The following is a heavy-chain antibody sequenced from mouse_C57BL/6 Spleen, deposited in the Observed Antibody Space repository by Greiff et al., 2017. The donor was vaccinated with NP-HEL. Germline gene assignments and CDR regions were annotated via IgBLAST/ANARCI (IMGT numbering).Heavy chain of an antibody. Sequence: EVQLQQSGPELVKPGASVKISCKASGYSFTDYHMNWVNQSNGKSLEWIGVINPNYGTTSYNQKFKGKATLTVDQSSSKAYMQLNSLTSGDSAVYDWARSSQYHDPPMDYWGRGTSVTVSS. D-gene: IGHD5-1*01. CDR2: INPNYGTT. V-gene: IGHV1-39*01. CDR1: GYSFTDYH. J-gene: IGHJ4*01. CDR3: ARSSQYHDPPMDY.